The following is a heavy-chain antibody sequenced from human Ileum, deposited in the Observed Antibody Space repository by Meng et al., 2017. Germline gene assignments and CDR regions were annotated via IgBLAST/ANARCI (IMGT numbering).Heavy chain of an antibody. CDR2: ASN. CDR3: ARDHMGSLDY. V-gene: IGHV4-61*08. J-gene: IGHJ4*02. D-gene: IGHD1-26*01. Sequence: QPREAVAGLVLASYTLSLLFTVSGGSFSRAGYQWGTIRQPPGKGLGWIGYASNKYTPSLKSRVTISLAPSRNQFYLSLSSVTAADTAVYSCARDHMGSLDYWGQGILVTVSS. CDR1: GGSFSRAGYQ.